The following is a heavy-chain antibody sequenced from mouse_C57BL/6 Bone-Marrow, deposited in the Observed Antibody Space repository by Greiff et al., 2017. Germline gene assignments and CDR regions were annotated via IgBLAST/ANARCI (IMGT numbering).Heavy chain of an antibody. Sequence: QVQLQQPGAELVKPGASVKLSCKASGYTFTSYWMHWVKQRPGQGLEWIGMIHPNSGSTNYNEKFKSKDTLTVDKSSSTAYMQRSSLTSEDSAVXYGARGPFGGYPYYYAMDYWGQGTSVTVSS. J-gene: IGHJ4*01. CDR3: ARGPFGGYPYYYAMDY. CDR2: IHPNSGST. CDR1: GYTFTSYW. D-gene: IGHD1-1*02. V-gene: IGHV1-64*01.